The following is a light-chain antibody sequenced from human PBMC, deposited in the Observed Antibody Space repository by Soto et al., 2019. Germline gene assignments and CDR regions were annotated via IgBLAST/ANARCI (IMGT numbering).Light chain of an antibody. CDR2: DVS. Sequence: QSVLTQPRSVSGSPGQSVSISCTGTSSDVGRYSYVSWYQQHPGKAPKLMIYDVSERPSGVPDRFSGSKSGNTASLTISGLQAEDEADYYCSSYAGSNNFVFGSGTKVTVL. CDR3: SSYAGSNNFV. V-gene: IGLV2-11*01. J-gene: IGLJ1*01. CDR1: SSDVGRYSY.